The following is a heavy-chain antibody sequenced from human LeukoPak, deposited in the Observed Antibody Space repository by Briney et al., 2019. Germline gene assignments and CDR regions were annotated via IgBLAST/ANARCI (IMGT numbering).Heavy chain of an antibody. CDR3: ARDYGGNSFDY. CDR2: IVPIFGTA. Sequence: SVKVSCTASGGTFSSYAISWVRQGPGQGLEWMGGIVPIFGTANYAQKFQGRVTITADESTSIAYMELSSLRSEDTAVYYCARDYGGNSFDYWGQGTLVTVSS. CDR1: GGTFSSYA. D-gene: IGHD4-23*01. V-gene: IGHV1-69*13. J-gene: IGHJ4*02.